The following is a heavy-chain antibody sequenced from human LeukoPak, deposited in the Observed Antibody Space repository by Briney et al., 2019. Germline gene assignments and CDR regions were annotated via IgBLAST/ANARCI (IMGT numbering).Heavy chain of an antibody. CDR3: AKDLMRDRWFGES. V-gene: IGHV3-30*02. J-gene: IGHJ5*02. D-gene: IGHD3-10*01. CDR1: GFTFSSYV. Sequence: GGSLRLSCAASGFTFSSYVMHWVRQAPGKGLEWVAFIRYDGNDKYYADSVKGRFTISRDTSRNTLYLQMNSLRPEDTAVYYCAKDLMRDRWFGESWGQGTLVTVSS. CDR2: IRYDGNDK.